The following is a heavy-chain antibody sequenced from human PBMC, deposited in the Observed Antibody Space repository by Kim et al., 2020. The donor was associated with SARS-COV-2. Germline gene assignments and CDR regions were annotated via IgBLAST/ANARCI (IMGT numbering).Heavy chain of an antibody. J-gene: IGHJ4*02. CDR3: ARQVRGGVVVAAPYYFDY. CDR1: GGSISSSSYY. CDR2: IYYSGST. Sequence: SETLSLTCTVSGGSISSSSYYWGWIHQPPGKGLEWIGSIYYSGSTYYNPSLKSRVTISVDTSKNQFSLKLSSVTAADTAVYYCARQVRGGVVVAAPYYFDYWGQGTLVTVSS. D-gene: IGHD2-15*01. V-gene: IGHV4-39*01.